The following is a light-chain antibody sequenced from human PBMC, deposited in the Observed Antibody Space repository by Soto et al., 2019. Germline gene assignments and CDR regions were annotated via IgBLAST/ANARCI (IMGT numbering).Light chain of an antibody. CDR3: QQLFSGYI. CDR1: QSVSSY. J-gene: IGKJ2*01. V-gene: IGKV3-11*01. CDR2: DAS. Sequence: IVLTQSPATLSLSPGERATLSCRASQSVSSYLAWYQQKPGQPPRLLIYDASNRPSVTPARFSGSGSGTDVTLTISSLEPEDFAVYCCQQLFSGYIFGQGTKLEIK.